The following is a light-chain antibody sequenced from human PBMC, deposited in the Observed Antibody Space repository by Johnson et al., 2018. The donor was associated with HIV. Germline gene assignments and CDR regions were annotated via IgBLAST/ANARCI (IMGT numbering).Light chain of an antibody. CDR3: GTWDSSRSAHD. Sequence: QSVLTQPPSVSAAPGQKVTISCSGSSSNIGNNYVSWYQQLPGTAPKLLIYDNNKRPSGIPDRFSGSKSGTSATLGITGLQTGDEADDYCGTWDSSRSAHDFGTGTKVTVL. CDR2: DNN. J-gene: IGLJ1*01. CDR1: SSNIGNNY. V-gene: IGLV1-51*01.